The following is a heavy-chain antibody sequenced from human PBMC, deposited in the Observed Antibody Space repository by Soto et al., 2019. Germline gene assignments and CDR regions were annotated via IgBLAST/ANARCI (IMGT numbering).Heavy chain of an antibody. D-gene: IGHD3-3*01. CDR1: GFTFSSYA. J-gene: IGHJ4*02. V-gene: IGHV3-23*01. CDR2: ISGSGGST. Sequence: GGSLRLSCAASGFTFSSYAMSWVRQAPGKGLEWVSAISGSGGSTYYADSVKGRFTISRDNSKNTLYLQMNSLRAEDTAVYYCAKASRLETYRLYYFDYWGQGTLVTVSS. CDR3: AKASRLETYRLYYFDY.